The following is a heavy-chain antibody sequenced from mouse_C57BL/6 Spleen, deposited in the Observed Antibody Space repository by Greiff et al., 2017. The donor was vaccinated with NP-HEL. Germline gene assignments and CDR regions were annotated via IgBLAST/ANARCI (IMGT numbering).Heavy chain of an antibody. D-gene: IGHD2-4*01. CDR3: ARYDYDQGVYAMDY. CDR1: GFSLSTFGMG. V-gene: IGHV8-8*01. CDR2: IWWDDDK. Sequence: QVTLKESGPGILQPSQTLSLTCSFSGFSLSTFGMGVGWIRQPSGKGLEWLAHIWWDDDKYYNPALKSRLTISKDTSKNQVFLKIANVDTADTANYYCARYDYDQGVYAMDYWGQGTSVTVSS. J-gene: IGHJ4*01.